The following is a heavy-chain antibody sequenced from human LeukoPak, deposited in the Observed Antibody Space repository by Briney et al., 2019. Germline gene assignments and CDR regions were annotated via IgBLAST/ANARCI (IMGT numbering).Heavy chain of an antibody. D-gene: IGHD3-10*01. V-gene: IGHV4-59*08. CDR3: ARRLPGSGMRDV. Sequence: SETLSLTCNVSGGSISSYHWSWIRQPPGKGLEWIGDIYNSGGTKYNPSLKSRVTISVDTSKNEVSLELRSVTAADTAVHYCARRLPGSGMRDVWGQGTTVTVTS. CDR1: GGSISSYH. J-gene: IGHJ6*02. CDR2: IYNSGGT.